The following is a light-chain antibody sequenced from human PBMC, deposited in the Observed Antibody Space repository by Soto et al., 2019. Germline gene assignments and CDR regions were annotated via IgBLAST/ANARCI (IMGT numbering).Light chain of an antibody. V-gene: IGLV2-23*01. CDR3: FSFTSTNTHV. CDR1: SSDFGSYKF. J-gene: IGLJ1*01. Sequence: SSDFGSYKFVSWYQHHPGTVPKVIIYGTSERPSGVSDRFSGSKSGNTASLTISGLQAEDEADYYCFSFTSTNTHVFGSGTKVTVL. CDR2: GTS.